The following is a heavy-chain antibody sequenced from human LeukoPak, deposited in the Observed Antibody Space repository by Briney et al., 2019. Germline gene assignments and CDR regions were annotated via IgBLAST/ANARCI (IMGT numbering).Heavy chain of an antibody. CDR3: ARDKSLRSRRAPFDY. CDR1: GFTFSTYW. CDR2: IKEDGSEQ. D-gene: IGHD2-2*01. V-gene: IGHV3-7*01. Sequence: GGSLRLSCAASGFTFSTYWMTWVRQAPGKGLEWVANIKEDGSEQVYVDSVKGRFTISRDNADNSLYLQMNSLRVEDTAVYYCARDKSLRSRRAPFDYWGQGTLVTVSS. J-gene: IGHJ4*02.